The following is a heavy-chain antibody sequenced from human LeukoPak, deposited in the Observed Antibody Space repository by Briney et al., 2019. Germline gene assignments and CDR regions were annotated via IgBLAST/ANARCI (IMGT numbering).Heavy chain of an antibody. V-gene: IGHV3-23*01. Sequence: GGSLRLSCATSGFTFSSYAMSWVRQAPGKGLEWVSGISTSGGITYYEDSARGRFTISRDNSKNTLHLQMNSLRAEDTAVYSCAKDVFSHSNSWYYFDFWGQGTLVTVSS. CDR3: AKDVFSHSNSWYYFDF. CDR2: ISTSGGIT. D-gene: IGHD2-2*01. CDR1: GFTFSSYA. J-gene: IGHJ4*02.